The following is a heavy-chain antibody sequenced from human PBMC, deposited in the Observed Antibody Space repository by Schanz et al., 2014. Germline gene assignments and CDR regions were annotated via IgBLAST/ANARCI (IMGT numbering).Heavy chain of an antibody. CDR2: ISSSSSYI. CDR1: GFTFSSYG. V-gene: IGHV3-21*01. J-gene: IGHJ4*01. CDR3: AREQIMAAAGLVDY. D-gene: IGHD6-13*01. Sequence: VQLLQFGGGVVQPGRSLRLSCAASGFTFSSYGMHWVRQAPGKGLEWVSSISSSSSYIYYADSVKGRFTISRDNAKNTLYLQMNSLRAEDTAVYYCAREQIMAAAGLVDYWGHGTLVTVSS.